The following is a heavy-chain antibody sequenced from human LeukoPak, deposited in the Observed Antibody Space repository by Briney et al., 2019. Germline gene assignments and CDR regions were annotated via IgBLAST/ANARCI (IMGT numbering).Heavy chain of an antibody. D-gene: IGHD2-2*01. J-gene: IGHJ6*03. Sequence: GASVKVSCKASGYTFTSYDINWVRQATGQGLEWMGWMNPNSGNTGYAQKFQGRVTITRNTSISTAYMELSSLRSEDTAVYYCARGRFEVPRKLYYYYMEVWGKGTTVTVSS. CDR1: GYTFTSYD. CDR2: MNPNSGNT. V-gene: IGHV1-8*03. CDR3: ARGRFEVPRKLYYYYMEV.